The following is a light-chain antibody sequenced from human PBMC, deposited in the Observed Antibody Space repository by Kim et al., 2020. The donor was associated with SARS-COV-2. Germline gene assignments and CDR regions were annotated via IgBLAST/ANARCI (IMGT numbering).Light chain of an antibody. Sequence: CPGERVTLSCRASQSVRNNLAWYQQKSGQPPRRLIYGASTRATGIPARFSGSGSGTEFTLTISSLQSEDFAIFYCQQYNSWPPLTFGGGTKVDIK. CDR2: GAS. CDR1: QSVRNN. V-gene: IGKV3-15*01. CDR3: QQYNSWPPLT. J-gene: IGKJ4*01.